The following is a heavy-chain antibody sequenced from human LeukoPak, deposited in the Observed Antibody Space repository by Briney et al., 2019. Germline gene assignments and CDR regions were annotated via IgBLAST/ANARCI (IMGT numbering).Heavy chain of an antibody. CDR1: GYTFTGYY. D-gene: IGHD3-3*01. CDR2: INPNSGGT. Sequence: GASVKVSFKSSGYTFTGYYMHWVRQAPGQGLEWKGWINPNSGGTNYAQKFQARVTMTGDTSISTAYMELSRLRSDDTAVYYCARGVTYDFWSGYYRDDAFDIWGQGTMVTVSS. CDR3: ARGVTYDFWSGYYRDDAFDI. V-gene: IGHV1-2*02. J-gene: IGHJ3*02.